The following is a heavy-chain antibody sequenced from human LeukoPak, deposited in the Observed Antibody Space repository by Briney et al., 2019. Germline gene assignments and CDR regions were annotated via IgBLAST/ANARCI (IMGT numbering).Heavy chain of an antibody. J-gene: IGHJ4*02. D-gene: IGHD3-10*01. CDR3: ARGLWFGESLAYFDY. CDR2: IKQDGSEK. CDR1: GFTFSHYW. V-gene: IGHV3-7*01. Sequence: GGSLRLSCAASGFTFSHYWMSWVRQAPGKGLEWLANIKQDGSEKYYVDSVKGRFTISRDNAKNSLYLQMNSLRAEDTAVYYCARGLWFGESLAYFDYWGQGTLVTVSS.